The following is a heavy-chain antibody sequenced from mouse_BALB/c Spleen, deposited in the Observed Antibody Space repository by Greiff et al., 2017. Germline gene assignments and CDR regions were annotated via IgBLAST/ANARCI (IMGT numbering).Heavy chain of an antibody. Sequence: EVKLEESGGGLVQPGGSRKLSCAASGFTFSDYGMAWVRQAPGKGPEWVAFISNLAYSIYYADTVTGRFTISRENAKNTLYLEMSSLRSEDTAMYYCARESFAYWGQGTLVTVSA. CDR2: ISNLAYSI. CDR3: ARESFAY. J-gene: IGHJ3*01. CDR1: GFTFSDYG. V-gene: IGHV5-15*02.